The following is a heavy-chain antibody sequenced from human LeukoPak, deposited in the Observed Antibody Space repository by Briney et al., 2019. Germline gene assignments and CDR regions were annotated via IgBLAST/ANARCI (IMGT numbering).Heavy chain of an antibody. CDR3: ARAPVGYCSGGTCKRYFDY. V-gene: IGHV4-30-4*01. CDR2: INFSGSA. D-gene: IGHD2-15*01. J-gene: IGHJ4*02. Sequence: SETLSLTCTVSGGSISSGDYYWSWIRQPPGKGLEYIGYINFSGSASYNPSLKGRLTISVVTSKNQFSLKLSSVTAADTAVYYCARAPVGYCSGGTCKRYFDYWGQGTLVTVSS. CDR1: GGSISSGDYY.